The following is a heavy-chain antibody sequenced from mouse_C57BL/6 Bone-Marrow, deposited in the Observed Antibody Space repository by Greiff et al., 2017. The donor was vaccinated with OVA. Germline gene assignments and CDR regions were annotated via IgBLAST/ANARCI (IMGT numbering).Heavy chain of an antibody. CDR1: GFTFSDFY. Sequence: EVNVVESGGGLVQSGRSLRLSCATSGFTFSDFYMEWVRQAPGKGLEWIAASRNKANDYTTEYSASVKGRFIDSRDTSQSILYLQMNALRAEDTAIYYCARDDYYWYFDVWGTGTTVTVSS. J-gene: IGHJ1*03. V-gene: IGHV7-1*01. CDR2: SRNKANDYTT. CDR3: ARDDYYWYFDV.